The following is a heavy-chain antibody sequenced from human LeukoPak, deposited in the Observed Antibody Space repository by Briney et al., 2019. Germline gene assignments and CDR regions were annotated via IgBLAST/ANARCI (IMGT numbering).Heavy chain of an antibody. D-gene: IGHD3-16*01. J-gene: IGHJ4*02. CDR3: ATVLLGYYFDY. CDR2: FDPEDGET. Sequence: RASVKVSCKASGDTFSSHAISWVRQAPGKGLEWMGGFDPEDGETIYAQKFQGGVTMTEDTSTDTAYMELSSLRSEDTAVYYCATVLLGYYFDYWGQGTLVTVSS. V-gene: IGHV1-24*01. CDR1: GDTFSSHA.